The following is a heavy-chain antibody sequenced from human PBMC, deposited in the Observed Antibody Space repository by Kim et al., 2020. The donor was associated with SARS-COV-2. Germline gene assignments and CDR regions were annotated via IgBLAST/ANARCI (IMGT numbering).Heavy chain of an antibody. D-gene: IGHD3-10*01. J-gene: IGHJ4*02. CDR3: AKCRGLLLGNYSFDY. Sequence: ASVEGRFTISRDNSKNTWYLQMNSLRAEDTDVYYCAKCRGLLLGNYSFDYWGQGTLFTVSS. V-gene: IGHV3-23*01.